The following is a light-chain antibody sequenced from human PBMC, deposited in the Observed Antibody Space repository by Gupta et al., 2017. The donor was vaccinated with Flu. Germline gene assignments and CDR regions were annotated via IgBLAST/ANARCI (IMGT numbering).Light chain of an antibody. Sequence: SYELTQPLSVSVALGQTAAITCGGNSFGSQNVNWYQQKPGQAPVLVIYRDSDRPSGIPERVSGSVSGTTATLTISRAQVEDEADYFCQVWASGTVVFGGGTKLTVL. V-gene: IGLV3-9*01. CDR2: RDS. CDR3: QVWASGTVV. J-gene: IGLJ2*01. CDR1: SFGSQN.